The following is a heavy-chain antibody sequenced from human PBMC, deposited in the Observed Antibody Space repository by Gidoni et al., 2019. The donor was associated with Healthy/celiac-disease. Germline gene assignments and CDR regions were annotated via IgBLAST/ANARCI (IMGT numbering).Heavy chain of an antibody. J-gene: IGHJ3*02. CDR3: ARPTVYYYALYAFDI. CDR1: GGTFRSYA. V-gene: IGHV1-69*01. CDR2: IIPIFGTA. Sequence: QVPLVQSGAEVKNPGSSVKVSAKASGGTFRSYAITWVRQAPGQGLEWMGGIIPIFGTATYAQKFQGGVTITVDESTSTAYMELSSLRSEDTAVYYCARPTVYYYALYAFDIWGQGTMVTVSS. D-gene: IGHD3-10*01.